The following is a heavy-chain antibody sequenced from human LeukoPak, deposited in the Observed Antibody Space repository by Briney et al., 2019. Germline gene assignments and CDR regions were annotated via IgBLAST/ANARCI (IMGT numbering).Heavy chain of an antibody. V-gene: IGHV3-30*18. CDR1: GFTFSSYG. CDR2: ISYDGSNK. J-gene: IGHJ4*02. Sequence: PGGSLRLSCAASGFTFSSYGMPWVRQAPGKGLEWVAVISYDGSNKYYADSAKGRFTISRDNPKNTLYLQMNSLRAEDTAVYYCAKGGFSWFGESVDYWGQGTLVTVSS. D-gene: IGHD3-10*01. CDR3: AKGGFSWFGESVDY.